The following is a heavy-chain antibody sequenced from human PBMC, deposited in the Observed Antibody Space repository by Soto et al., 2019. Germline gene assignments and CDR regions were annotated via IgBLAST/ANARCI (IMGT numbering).Heavy chain of an antibody. Sequence: SETLSLTCAVYGGSFSGYYWSWIRQPPGKGLEWIGEINHSGSTNYNPSLKSRVTISVDTSKNQISLKLSSVTAADSALYFCAREAAAGKANNCFDPWGQGTLVTVSS. V-gene: IGHV4-34*01. J-gene: IGHJ5*02. D-gene: IGHD6-13*01. CDR3: AREAAAGKANNCFDP. CDR1: GGSFSGYY. CDR2: INHSGST.